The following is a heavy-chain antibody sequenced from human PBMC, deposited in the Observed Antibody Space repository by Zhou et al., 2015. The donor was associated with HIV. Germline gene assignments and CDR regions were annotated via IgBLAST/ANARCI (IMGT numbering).Heavy chain of an antibody. CDR1: GYTFTSYY. J-gene: IGHJ2*01. CDR2: INPSGGST. CDR3: ARDGPHRYCGGDCRLGYFDL. Sequence: QVQLVQSGAEVKKPGASVKVSCKASGYTFTSYYMHWVRQAPGQGLEWMGIINPSGGSTSYAQKFQGRVTMTRDTSTSTVYMELSSLRSEDTAVYYCARDGPHRYCGGDCRLGYFDLWGRGTLVTVSS. D-gene: IGHD2-21*02. V-gene: IGHV1-46*01.